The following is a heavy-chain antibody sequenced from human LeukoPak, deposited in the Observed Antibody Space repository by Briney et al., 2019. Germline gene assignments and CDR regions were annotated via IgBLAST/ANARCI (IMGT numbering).Heavy chain of an antibody. Sequence: GGSLRLSCAASGNYWMHWVRQAPGKGLVWVSHINSDGSWTSYADSVKGRFTISKDNAKNTVYLQMNNLRTEDTAVYYCVSFYETNWGRGTLVTVSS. J-gene: IGHJ4*02. V-gene: IGHV3-74*01. CDR1: GNYW. D-gene: IGHD2-2*01. CDR3: VSFYETN. CDR2: INSDGSWT.